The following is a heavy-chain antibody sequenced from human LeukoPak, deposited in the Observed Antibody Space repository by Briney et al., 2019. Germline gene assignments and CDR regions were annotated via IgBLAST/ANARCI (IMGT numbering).Heavy chain of an antibody. CDR2: IWYDGSNK. CDR3: AKDALPMITFGGVIVDRNNWFDP. CDR1: GFTFSSYG. J-gene: IGHJ5*02. Sequence: GGSLRLSCAASGFTFSSYGMHWVRQAPGKGLERVAVIWYDGSNKYYVDSVKGRFTISRDNSKNTLYLQMNSLRAEDTAVYYCAKDALPMITFGGVIVDRNNWFDPWGQGTLVTVSS. D-gene: IGHD3-16*02. V-gene: IGHV3-33*06.